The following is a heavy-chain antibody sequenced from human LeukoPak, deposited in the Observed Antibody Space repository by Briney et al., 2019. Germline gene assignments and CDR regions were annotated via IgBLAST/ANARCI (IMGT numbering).Heavy chain of an antibody. D-gene: IGHD2-15*01. CDR3: ARWARYCSSGSCYSWFDP. V-gene: IGHV3-7*01. J-gene: IGHJ5*02. CDR1: GFTFRRYW. CDR2: MKLDGSEE. Sequence: GGSLRLSCAASGFTFRRYWMSWVRQAPGKGLEWVANMKLDGSEEYYVDSVKGRFTISSDNAKNSLYLQMNCLRVDDTAVYYCARWARYCSSGSCYSWFDPWGQGTLVTVSS.